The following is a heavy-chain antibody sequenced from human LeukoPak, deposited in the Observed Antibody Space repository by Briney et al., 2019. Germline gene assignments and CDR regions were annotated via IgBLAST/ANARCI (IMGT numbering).Heavy chain of an antibody. CDR2: IIPIFGTA. D-gene: IGHD5-24*01. CDR1: GGTSSSYA. Sequence: SVKVSCKASGGTSSSYAISWVRQAPGQGLEWMGGIIPIFGTANYAQKFQGRVTITTDESTSTAYMELSSLRSEDTAVYYCARSESSLSEMATIGPLNFDYWGQGTLVTVSS. CDR3: ARSESSLSEMATIGPLNFDY. V-gene: IGHV1-69*05. J-gene: IGHJ4*02.